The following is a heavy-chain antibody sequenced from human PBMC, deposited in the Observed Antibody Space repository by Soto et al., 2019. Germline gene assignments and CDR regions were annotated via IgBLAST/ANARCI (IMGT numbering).Heavy chain of an antibody. Sequence: SETLSLTCTVSGGSMSSGGYYWSWIRQHPGKGLEWIGYIYYSGSTYYNPSLKSRVTISVDTSKNQFSLKPSSVTAADTAVYYCARELYDYYFDYWGQGTLVTVSS. CDR1: GGSMSSGGYY. V-gene: IGHV4-31*03. J-gene: IGHJ4*02. CDR2: IYYSGST. CDR3: ARELYDYYFDY. D-gene: IGHD3-16*01.